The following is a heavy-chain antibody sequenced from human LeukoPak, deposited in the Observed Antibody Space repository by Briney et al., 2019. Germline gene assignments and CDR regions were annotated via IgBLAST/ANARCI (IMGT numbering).Heavy chain of an antibody. J-gene: IGHJ4*02. Sequence: GGSLRLSCLTSGFTFSTNAMSWVRQAPGKGLEWISGISGSGASTYYADSVTGRFTISRDNSRNTLYLQMNSLRGDDTAVYYCAKDVGKWESLHFFDYWGQGTLVTVAS. D-gene: IGHD1-26*01. CDR1: GFTFSTNA. CDR2: ISGSGAST. V-gene: IGHV3-23*01. CDR3: AKDVGKWESLHFFDY.